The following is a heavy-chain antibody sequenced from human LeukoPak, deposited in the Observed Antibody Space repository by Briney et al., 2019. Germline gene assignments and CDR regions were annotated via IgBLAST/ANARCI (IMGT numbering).Heavy chain of an antibody. CDR1: GGSISSVGYC. J-gene: IGHJ5*02. D-gene: IGHD3-10*01. CDR2: IYYSGST. Sequence: PPETLSLTCNVSGGSISSVGYCWGWIRQHPGKGLEWIGYIYYSGSTYYNPSLKSRVTISVDTSKNQFSLKLSSVAAADTAVYYWAMITMVRGVGFCFDPWGQGTLVTVSS. CDR3: AMITMVRGVGFCFDP. V-gene: IGHV4-31*03.